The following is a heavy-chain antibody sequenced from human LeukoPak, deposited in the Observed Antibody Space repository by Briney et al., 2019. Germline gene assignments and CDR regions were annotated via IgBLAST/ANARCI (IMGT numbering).Heavy chain of an antibody. CDR2: INHSGRT. V-gene: IGHV4-34*01. D-gene: IGHD5-12*01. J-gene: IGHJ4*02. CDR3: AREGYSGYED. CDR1: GGSFSDYY. Sequence: SETLSLTCAVYGGSFSDYYWSWIRQPPGKGLEWIGEINHSGRTNYNPSLKSRVTISVDTSKNQFSLKLSSVTAADTAVYYCAREGYSGYEDWGQGTLVTVSS.